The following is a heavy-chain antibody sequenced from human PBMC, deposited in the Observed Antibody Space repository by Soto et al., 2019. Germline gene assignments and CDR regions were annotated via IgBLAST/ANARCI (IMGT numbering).Heavy chain of an antibody. V-gene: IGHV2-5*02. J-gene: IGHJ4*02. D-gene: IGHD3-3*01. CDR1: GFSLTTSGVG. CDR2: ICWDDDK. Sequence: QITLNESGPTLVKPTQTLTLTCTFSGFSLTTSGVGVGWIRQSPGKAPEWLALICWDDDKRYSPSLKSRLTITKDTSKNQVVLTMANLDPADTATYYCAHRVLRTVFGLVTTTAIYFDFWGQGTPVAVSS. CDR3: AHRVLRTVFGLVTTTAIYFDF.